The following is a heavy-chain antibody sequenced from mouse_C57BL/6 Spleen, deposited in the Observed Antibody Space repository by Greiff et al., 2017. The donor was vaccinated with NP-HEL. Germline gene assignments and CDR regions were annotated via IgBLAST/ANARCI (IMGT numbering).Heavy chain of an antibody. CDR3: ARTTIVSHFDV. J-gene: IGHJ1*03. Sequence: QVQLQQPGAELVMPGASVKLSCKASGYTFTSYWMHWVKQRPGQGLEWIGEIDPSDSYTNYNQKFKGKSTLTVDKSSSTAYMQLSSLTSEDSAVYYCARTTIVSHFDVWGTGTTVTVSS. CDR1: GYTFTSYW. D-gene: IGHD2-5*01. CDR2: IDPSDSYT. V-gene: IGHV1-69*01.